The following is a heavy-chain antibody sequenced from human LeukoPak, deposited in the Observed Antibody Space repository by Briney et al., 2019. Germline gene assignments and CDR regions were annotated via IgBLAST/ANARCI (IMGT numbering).Heavy chain of an antibody. D-gene: IGHD6-19*01. CDR3: ASASGY. Sequence: SETLSLTCSVSGDSVSSDYWSWLRQLAGKGLEWIGRIYTTGSTNYNPSLKSRVTMSVDMSKNQSSLRLSSVPAADTAVYYGASASGYWGQGTLVTVSS. CDR1: GDSVSSDY. V-gene: IGHV4-4*07. CDR2: IYTTGST. J-gene: IGHJ4*02.